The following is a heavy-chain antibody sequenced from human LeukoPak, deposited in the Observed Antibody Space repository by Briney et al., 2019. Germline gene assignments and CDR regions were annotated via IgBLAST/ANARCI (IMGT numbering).Heavy chain of an antibody. CDR3: ARDHIVVVPAAKPSYYYYMDV. J-gene: IGHJ6*03. CDR2: IYYSGST. CDR1: GGSISSYY. D-gene: IGHD2-2*01. V-gene: IGHV4-59*12. Sequence: PSETLSLTCTVSGGSISSYYWSWIRQPPGKGLEWIGYIYYSGSTNYNPSLKSRVTISVDTSKNQFSLKLSSVTAADTAVYYCARDHIVVVPAAKPSYYYYMDVWGKGTTVTVSS.